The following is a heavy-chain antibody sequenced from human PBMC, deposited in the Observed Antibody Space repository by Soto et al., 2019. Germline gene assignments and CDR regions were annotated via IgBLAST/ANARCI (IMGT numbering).Heavy chain of an antibody. CDR2: INPSDGTT. D-gene: IGHD3-10*01. CDR1: GYTFTTYY. CDR3: ARVLNTQMVRGVPLDY. J-gene: IGHJ4*02. V-gene: IGHV1-46*01. Sequence: ASVKVSCKASGYTFTTYYMHWVRQALGQGLEWMGIINPSDGTTSYAQRFRGRVTMTRDTSTSTVYMELSSLRSGDTAVYYCARVLNTQMVRGVPLDYWGQGTLVTVSS.